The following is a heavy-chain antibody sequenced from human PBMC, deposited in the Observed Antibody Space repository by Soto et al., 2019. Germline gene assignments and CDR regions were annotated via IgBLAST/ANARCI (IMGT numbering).Heavy chain of an antibody. CDR2: IYYSGST. J-gene: IGHJ4*02. CDR1: GGSISSSSYY. D-gene: IGHD4-17*01. Sequence: QLQLQESGPGLVKPSETLSLTCTVSGGSISSSSYYWGWIRQPRGKGLEWIGGIYYSGSTYYNPSLKSRFPISVDTSKNQFALKLSSVTAADTAVYYCASLVATVTFFDYWGQGTLVTVSS. CDR3: ASLVATVTFFDY. V-gene: IGHV4-39*01.